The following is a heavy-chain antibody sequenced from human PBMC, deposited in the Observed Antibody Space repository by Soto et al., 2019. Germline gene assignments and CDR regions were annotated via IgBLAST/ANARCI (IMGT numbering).Heavy chain of an antibody. V-gene: IGHV1-69*02. Sequence: QVQLVQSGAEVKKPGSSVKVSCTASGGTFNSYTINWVRQAPGQGLEWVGRVNPIVGMSNSAQKFQGRVTITADKSTSKAYMDLTSLKSEDKAVYYCATSYGSGSAHFDDWGQGTLVTVSS. D-gene: IGHD3-10*01. CDR3: ATSYGSGSAHFDD. CDR1: GGTFNSYT. J-gene: IGHJ4*02. CDR2: VNPIVGMS.